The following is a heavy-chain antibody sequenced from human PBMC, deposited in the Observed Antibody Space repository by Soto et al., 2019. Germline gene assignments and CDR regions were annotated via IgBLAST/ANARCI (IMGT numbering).Heavy chain of an antibody. Sequence: QVQLVESGGDVVQPGRSLRLSCTASGFSFSDYGMHWVRRAPGKGLEWLAVISYEGTHKYYADSVKGRFTISRDNSKNTLFLQMKSLGLEDAAEYFCAKDSSRMAATGYFEYWGQGTVVTVSS. V-gene: IGHV3-30*18. D-gene: IGHD3-9*01. J-gene: IGHJ4*02. CDR2: ISYEGTHK. CDR3: AKDSSRMAATGYFEY. CDR1: GFSFSDYG.